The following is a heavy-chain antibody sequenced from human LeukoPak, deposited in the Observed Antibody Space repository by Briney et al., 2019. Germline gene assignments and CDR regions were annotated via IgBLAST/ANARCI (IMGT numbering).Heavy chain of an antibody. Sequence: RVASVKVSCKASGYTFTGYYMHWVRQAPGQGLEWMGWINPNSGGTNYAQKFQGWVTMTRDTSISTAYMELSRLRSDDTAVYYCARAHYYGSGSYYPRGAFDIWGQGTMVTASS. CDR1: GYTFTGYY. CDR2: INPNSGGT. V-gene: IGHV1-2*04. J-gene: IGHJ3*02. D-gene: IGHD3-10*01. CDR3: ARAHYYGSGSYYPRGAFDI.